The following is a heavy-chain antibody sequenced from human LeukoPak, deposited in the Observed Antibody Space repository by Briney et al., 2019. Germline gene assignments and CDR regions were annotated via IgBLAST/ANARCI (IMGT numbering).Heavy chain of an antibody. V-gene: IGHV4-59*08. J-gene: IGHJ4*02. CDR1: GGSISSYY. CDR3: ARLDYYDSSGHIDG. D-gene: IGHD3-22*01. Sequence: TSETLSLTCTVSGGSISSYYWSWIRQPPGKGLEWIGYIYYSGSTNSNPSLKSRVTISVDTSKNQFSLKLSSVTAADTAVYYCARLDYYDSSGHIDGWGQGTLVTVSS. CDR2: IYYSGST.